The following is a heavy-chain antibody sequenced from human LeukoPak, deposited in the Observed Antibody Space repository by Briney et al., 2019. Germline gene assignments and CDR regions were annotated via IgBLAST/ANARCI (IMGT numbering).Heavy chain of an antibody. CDR2: VIPIFGTA. CDR1: GGTFSSYA. D-gene: IGHD3-9*01. V-gene: IGHV1-69*01. J-gene: IGHJ4*02. CDR3: AGSRQGDYDILTGYTN. Sequence: SVKVSCTASGGTFSSYAISWVRQAPGQGLELMGGVIPIFGTANYAQKFKGRVTITADESTSTAYMELSSLRSEDTAVYYCAGSRQGDYDILTGYTNWGQGTLVTVSS.